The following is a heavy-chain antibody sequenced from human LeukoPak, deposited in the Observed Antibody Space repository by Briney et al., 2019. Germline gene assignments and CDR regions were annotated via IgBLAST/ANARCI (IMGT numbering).Heavy chain of an antibody. V-gene: IGHV3-33*06. CDR2: IWYDGSNK. CDR3: AKDSGSGRIAAAGTFPSDY. D-gene: IGHD6-13*01. J-gene: IGHJ4*02. Sequence: QSGRSLRLSCAASGFTFSSYGMHWVRQAPGKGLEWVAVIWYDGSNKYYADSVKGRFTISRDNSKNTLYLQMNSLRAKDTAVYYCAKDSGSGRIAAAGTFPSDYWGQGTLVTVSS. CDR1: GFTFSSYG.